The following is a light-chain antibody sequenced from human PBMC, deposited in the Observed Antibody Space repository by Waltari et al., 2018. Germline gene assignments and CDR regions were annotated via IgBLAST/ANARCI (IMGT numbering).Light chain of an antibody. CDR2: CAS. J-gene: IGKJ2*01. V-gene: IGKV3-20*01. Sequence: EIVLTQSPGTLSLSPGERATLSCRASQSVSSSYLAWYQQKPGQAPRLLIYCASCRATGIPDRFSGSGSGTDFTLTISRLEPEDFAVYYCQQYGGSPPYTFGQGTKLEIK. CDR3: QQYGGSPPYT. CDR1: QSVSSSY.